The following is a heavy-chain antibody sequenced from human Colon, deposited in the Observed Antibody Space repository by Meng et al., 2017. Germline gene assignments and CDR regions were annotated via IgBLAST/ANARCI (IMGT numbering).Heavy chain of an antibody. CDR2: IYYSGST. V-gene: IGHV4-61*01. D-gene: IGHD4-17*01. Sequence: QVQLQESGPGLVRPSETLSLTCTAPGGSVSSGSYYWSWIRQPPGKGLEWIGYIYYSGSTNYNPSLKSRVTISVDTSKNQFSLKLSSVTAADTAVYYCARNYGPWGQGTLVTVSS. CDR1: GGSVSSGSYY. J-gene: IGHJ5*02. CDR3: ARNYGP.